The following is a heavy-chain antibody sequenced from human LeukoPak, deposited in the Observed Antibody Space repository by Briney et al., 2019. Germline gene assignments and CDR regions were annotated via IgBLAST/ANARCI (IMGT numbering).Heavy chain of an antibody. V-gene: IGHV3-53*05. Sequence: GGSLRLSCAASGFTVSNNYMSWVRQAPGKGLEWASIIYSGGSTYYADSVRGRFTISRDNSKNTLYLQMNSLRAEDTAVYYCARVEVAGFDYWGQGTLVTVSS. CDR1: GFTVSNNY. CDR3: ARVEVAGFDY. J-gene: IGHJ4*02. CDR2: IYSGGST. D-gene: IGHD6-19*01.